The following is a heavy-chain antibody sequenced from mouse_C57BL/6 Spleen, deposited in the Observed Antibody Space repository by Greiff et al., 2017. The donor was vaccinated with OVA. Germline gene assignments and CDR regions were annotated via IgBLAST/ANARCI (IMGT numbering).Heavy chain of an antibody. J-gene: IGHJ4*01. CDR2: IYPGDGDT. Sequence: QVQLQQSGAELVKPGASVKISCKASGYAFSSYWMNWVKQRPGKGLEWIGQIYPGDGDTNYNGKFKGKATLTADKSSSTAYMQLSSLTSEDAAVYFCARGDYGSSFMDYWGQGTSVTVSS. D-gene: IGHD1-1*01. V-gene: IGHV1-80*01. CDR3: ARGDYGSSFMDY. CDR1: GYAFSSYW.